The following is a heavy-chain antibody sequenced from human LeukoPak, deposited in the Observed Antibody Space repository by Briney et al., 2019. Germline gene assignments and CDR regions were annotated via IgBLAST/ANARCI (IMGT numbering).Heavy chain of an antibody. CDR1: GGSISSYY. J-gene: IGHJ3*02. Sequence: SETLSLTCTVSGGSISSYYWSWIRQPAGKGLEWIGRIYTSGSTNYNPSLKSRVTMSVDTSKNQFSLKLSSVTAADTAVYYCARDRGYSGYLNVFDIWGQGTMVTVSS. CDR2: IYTSGST. CDR3: ARDRGYSGYLNVFDI. D-gene: IGHD5-12*01. V-gene: IGHV4-4*07.